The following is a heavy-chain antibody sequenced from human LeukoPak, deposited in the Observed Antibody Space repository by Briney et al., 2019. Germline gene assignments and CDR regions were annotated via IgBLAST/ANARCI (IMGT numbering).Heavy chain of an antibody. CDR2: IKQDGSEK. Sequence: GGSLRLSCAASGFTFSNYWMSWVRQAPGMGLEWVANIKQDGSEKYYVDSVKGRFTISRDNAKNSLYLQMNSLGAEDTAVFYCARRRCSSTSCFFDYWGQGTLVTVSS. CDR3: ARRRCSSTSCFFDY. CDR1: GFTFSNYW. D-gene: IGHD2-2*01. J-gene: IGHJ4*02. V-gene: IGHV3-7*01.